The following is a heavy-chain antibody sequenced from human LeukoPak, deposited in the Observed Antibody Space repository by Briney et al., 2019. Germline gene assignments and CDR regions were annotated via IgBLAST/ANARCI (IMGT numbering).Heavy chain of an antibody. D-gene: IGHD3-10*01. J-gene: IGHJ4*02. CDR1: GFTFSSFA. V-gene: IGHV3-23*01. CDR3: AKEASGYGYYFDY. Sequence: GGSLRLSCAVSGFTFSSFAMSWVRQPPGKGVEWLSVISDSGGTTFYADSVKGRFTISRDNSKNTLYLQMNSLRAEDTAVYYCAKEASGYGYYFDYWGQGTLVTVSS. CDR2: ISDSGGTT.